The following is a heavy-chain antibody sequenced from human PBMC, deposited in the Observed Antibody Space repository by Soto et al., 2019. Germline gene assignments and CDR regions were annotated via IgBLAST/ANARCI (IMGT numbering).Heavy chain of an antibody. Sequence: GGSLRLSCAASGFTFSSYAVSWVRQAPGKGLEWVSAISGSGGSTYYADSVKGRFTISRDNSKNTLYLQMNSLRAEDTAVYYCAKCPDPGITSPVIRYYFDYWGQGTLVTVSS. V-gene: IGHV3-23*01. J-gene: IGHJ4*02. D-gene: IGHD3-10*01. CDR2: ISGSGGST. CDR1: GFTFSSYA. CDR3: AKCPDPGITSPVIRYYFDY.